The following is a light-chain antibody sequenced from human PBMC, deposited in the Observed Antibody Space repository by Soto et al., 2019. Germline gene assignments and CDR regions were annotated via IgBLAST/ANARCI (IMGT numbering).Light chain of an antibody. CDR2: DGT. J-gene: IGLJ3*02. Sequence: SYELTQPPSVSVAPGQTARITCGGNNIETKSVHWYQQKPGQAPVLVVYDGTDRPSGIPERFSGSNSGNTATLTIRRVEAGDEADFYCKVWDSRTVVFGGWTQLAVI. CDR3: KVWDSRTVV. CDR1: NIETKS. V-gene: IGLV3-21*02.